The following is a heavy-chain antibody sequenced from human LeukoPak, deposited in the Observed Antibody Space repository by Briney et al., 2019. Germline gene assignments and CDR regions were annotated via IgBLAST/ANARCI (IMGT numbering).Heavy chain of an antibody. J-gene: IGHJ3*02. Sequence: HTGGSLRLSCAASRFTFSSYSMNWVRQAPGKGLEWVSYISSSSSTIYYADSVKGRFTISRDNAKNSLYLQMDSLRAEDTAVYYCARDQPHIDAFDIWGQGTMVTVSS. V-gene: IGHV3-48*04. CDR1: RFTFSSYS. CDR3: ARDQPHIDAFDI. CDR2: ISSSSSTI. D-gene: IGHD2-21*01.